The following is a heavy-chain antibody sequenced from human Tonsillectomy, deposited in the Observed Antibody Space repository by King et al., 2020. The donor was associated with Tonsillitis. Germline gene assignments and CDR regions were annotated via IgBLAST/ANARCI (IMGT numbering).Heavy chain of an antibody. CDR2: IYHSGST. CDR3: ARGEVV. Sequence: VQLQESGPGLVKPSETLSLTCAVSGFFINTSYYWGWIRQPPGKGLEWIGTIYHSGSTYYSPSLKSRVTISMDAAENQFSLNLKSVTAADTAIYYCARGEVVWGQGILVTVSS. CDR1: GFFINTSYY. D-gene: IGHD2-2*01. J-gene: IGHJ4*02. V-gene: IGHV4-38-2*01.